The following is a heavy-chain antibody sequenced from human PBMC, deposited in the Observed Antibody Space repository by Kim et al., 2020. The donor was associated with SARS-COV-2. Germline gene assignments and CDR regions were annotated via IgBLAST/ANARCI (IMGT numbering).Heavy chain of an antibody. CDR1: GGTFSSYD. J-gene: IGHJ6*02. V-gene: IGHV1-69*13. CDR2: IIPIFGTA. D-gene: IGHD3-22*01. CDR3: AIESYYYDSSGFSYYYYGMDV. Sequence: SVKVSCKASGGTFSSYDISWVRQAPGQGLEWMGGIIPIFGTANYAQKFQGRVTITADESTSTAYMELSSLRSEDTAVYYCAIESYYYDSSGFSYYYYGMDVWGQGTTVTVSS.